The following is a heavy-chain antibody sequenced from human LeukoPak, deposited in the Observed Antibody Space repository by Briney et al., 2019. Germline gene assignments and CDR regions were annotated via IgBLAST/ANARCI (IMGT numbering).Heavy chain of an antibody. Sequence: RSETPSLTCTVSGGSISSGSYYWSWIRQPAGKGLEWTGRIYTSGSTNYNPSLKSRFTISVDTSKTQFSLKLSSVTAADTAVYYCARERCVYGMDVWGQGATVTVSS. CDR1: GGSISSGSYY. V-gene: IGHV4-61*02. CDR3: ARERCVYGMDV. J-gene: IGHJ6*02. CDR2: IYTSGST.